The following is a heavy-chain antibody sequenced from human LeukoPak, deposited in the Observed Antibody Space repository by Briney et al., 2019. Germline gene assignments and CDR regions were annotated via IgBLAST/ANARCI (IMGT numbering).Heavy chain of an antibody. D-gene: IGHD4-17*01. V-gene: IGHV3-64*01. CDR2: ISSNGGST. CDR3: AREVDYGDSRAFDI. Sequence: PGGSLRLSCAASGFTFSSYAMHWVRQAPGKGLEYVSAISSNGGSTYYANSVKGRFTISRDNSKNTLYLQMGSLRAEDMAVYYCAREVDYGDSRAFDIWGQGTMVIVSS. J-gene: IGHJ3*02. CDR1: GFTFSSYA.